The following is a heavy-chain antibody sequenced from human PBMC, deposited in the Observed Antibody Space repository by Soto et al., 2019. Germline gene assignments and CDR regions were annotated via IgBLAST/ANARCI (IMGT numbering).Heavy chain of an antibody. Sequence: QVQLVQSGAEVDKPGASVKVSCKASGYTFTSYDINWVRQATGQGPEWMGWMSPNNGDTGYAQKFQGRVTMTRDTSITTAYMELSSLSPEDTAVYYCARGVDRGVDVWGQGTTVTVSS. CDR2: MSPNNGDT. J-gene: IGHJ6*02. CDR3: ARGVDRGVDV. CDR1: GYTFTSYD. D-gene: IGHD3-3*01. V-gene: IGHV1-8*01.